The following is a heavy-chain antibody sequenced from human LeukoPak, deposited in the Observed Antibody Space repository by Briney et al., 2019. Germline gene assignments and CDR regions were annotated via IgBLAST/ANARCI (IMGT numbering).Heavy chain of an antibody. CDR3: ASNSGSYYPYYYYYYMDV. CDR2: IYYSGST. D-gene: IGHD1-26*01. J-gene: IGHJ6*03. CDR1: GGSISSYY. V-gene: IGHV4-59*08. Sequence: SETLSLTCTVSGGSISSYYWSWIRRPPGKGLEWVAYIYYSGSTNYNPSLKSRVTIPVDTSKNQFSLKLSSVTAADTAVYYCASNSGSYYPYYYYYYMDVWGKGTTVTVSS.